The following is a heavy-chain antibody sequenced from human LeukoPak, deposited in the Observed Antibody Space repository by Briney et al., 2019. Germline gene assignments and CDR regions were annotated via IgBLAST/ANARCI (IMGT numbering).Heavy chain of an antibody. Sequence: GGSLRLSCAASGFTFSKYAMTWVRQAPGKGLEWVSAISSSTLKIYYADSVKGRFTISRDNSKNTLYLQMNSLRVEDTAVYYCARSFSYGGIHYWGQGTLVTVSS. CDR2: ISSSTLKI. CDR3: ARSFSYGGIHY. CDR1: GFTFSKYA. D-gene: IGHD5-18*01. V-gene: IGHV3-23*01. J-gene: IGHJ4*02.